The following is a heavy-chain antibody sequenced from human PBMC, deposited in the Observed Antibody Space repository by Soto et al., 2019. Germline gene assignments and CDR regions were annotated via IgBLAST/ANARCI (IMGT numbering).Heavy chain of an antibody. J-gene: IGHJ4*02. V-gene: IGHV1-18*01. CDR3: ARDQMTTGSLDY. Sequence: ASVKVSCKASGYTFTRSGISWVRQAPGQGPEWMGWISSYNGETNYAQTFQGRVTITADKSTSTAYMELSSLRSEDTAVYYCARDQMTTGSLDYWGQGTLVTVSS. CDR2: ISSYNGET. CDR1: GYTFTRSG. D-gene: IGHD4-17*01.